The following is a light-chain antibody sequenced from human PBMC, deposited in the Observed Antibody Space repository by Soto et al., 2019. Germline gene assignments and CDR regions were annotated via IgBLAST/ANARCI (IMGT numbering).Light chain of an antibody. CDR3: CSYAGSSFV. Sequence: QSALTQPASVSGSPGQSITISCTATSSDVGSYNLVSWYQQHPGKAPKLMIYEGSKRPSGVSNRFSGSKSGNTASLTISGLQAEDEADYYCCSYAGSSFVFGGGTKLTVL. CDR2: EGS. V-gene: IGLV2-23*01. J-gene: IGLJ2*01. CDR1: SSDVGSYNL.